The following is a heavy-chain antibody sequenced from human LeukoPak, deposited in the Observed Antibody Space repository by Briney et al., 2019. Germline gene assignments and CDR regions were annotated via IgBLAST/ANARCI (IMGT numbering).Heavy chain of an antibody. J-gene: IGHJ4*02. CDR3: ARTGSPRDGELFRY. CDR2: INAGNGNT. Sequence: ASVKVSCKASGYTFTSYAMHWVRQAPGQRLEWMGWINAGNGNTKYSQKFQGRVTITRDTSASTAYMELSSLRSEDAAVYYCARTGSPRDGELFRYWGQGTLVTVSS. D-gene: IGHD3-10*01. CDR1: GYTFTSYA. V-gene: IGHV1-3*01.